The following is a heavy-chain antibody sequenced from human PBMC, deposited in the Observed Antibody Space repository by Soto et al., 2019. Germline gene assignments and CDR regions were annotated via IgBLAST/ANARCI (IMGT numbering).Heavy chain of an antibody. CDR3: ARHGSSWTFFAY. CDR2: FYHSGTS. D-gene: IGHD6-13*01. CDR1: GGSISSTGYY. J-gene: IGHJ4*02. V-gene: IGHV4-39*01. Sequence: SETLSLTCNVSGGSISSTGYYWGWIRQPPGKGLEWIGTFYHSGTSYYIPSLKSRVTISVDTSKNQFSLKLDSVTAADTAVYYCARHGSSWTFFAYWAQGTLVTVS.